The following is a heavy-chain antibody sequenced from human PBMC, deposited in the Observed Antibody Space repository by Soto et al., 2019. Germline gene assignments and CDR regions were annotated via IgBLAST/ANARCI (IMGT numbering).Heavy chain of an antibody. CDR3: ASGRLVSRYYGLDV. V-gene: IGHV4-4*07. D-gene: IGHD6-6*01. J-gene: IGHJ6*02. CDR1: GGSMNDYY. Sequence: SETLSLTCTVSGGSMNDYYWSWIRQPAGKGLEWIGRIFTSGNTNYNPSLRSRLTMSVDTSTNQVSLRLTSVMAADTAVYYCASGRLVSRYYGLDVWGQGTTVTVSS. CDR2: IFTSGNT.